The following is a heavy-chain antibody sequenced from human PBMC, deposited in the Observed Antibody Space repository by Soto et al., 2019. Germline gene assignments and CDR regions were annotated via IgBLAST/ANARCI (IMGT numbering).Heavy chain of an antibody. CDR2: MNPNSGGT. Sequence: GSVKGSCKASGYTFTGYYMHWVRQAPGHGLEWMGWMNPNSGGTNYAQKFQGRVTMTRDTSISTAYMELSRLRSDDTAVYYCAREVGPRYCSGGSCNYYYYYGMDAWGQGTTVTVSS. V-gene: IGHV1-2*02. J-gene: IGHJ6*02. D-gene: IGHD2-15*01. CDR1: GYTFTGYY. CDR3: AREVGPRYCSGGSCNYYYYYGMDA.